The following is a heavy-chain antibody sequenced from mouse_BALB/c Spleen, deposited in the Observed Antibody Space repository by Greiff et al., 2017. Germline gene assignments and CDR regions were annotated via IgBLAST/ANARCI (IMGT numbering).Heavy chain of an antibody. D-gene: IGHD2-10*01. CDR1: GFTFSSYA. V-gene: IGHV5-6-5*01. CDR3: VRSYSNYAMDY. Sequence: EVKVVESGGGLVKPGGSLKLSCAASGFTFSSYAMSWVRQTPEKRLEWVASISSGGSTYYPDSVKGRFTISRDNARNILYLQMSSLRSEDTAMYYCVRSYSNYAMDYWGQGTSVTVSS. J-gene: IGHJ4*01. CDR2: ISSGGST.